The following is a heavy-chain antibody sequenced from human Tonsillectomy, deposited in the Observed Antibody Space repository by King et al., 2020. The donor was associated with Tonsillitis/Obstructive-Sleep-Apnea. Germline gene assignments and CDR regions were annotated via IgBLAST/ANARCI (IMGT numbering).Heavy chain of an antibody. CDR1: GFTFSSYS. CDR2: ISSSSSYI. Sequence: QLVQSGGGLVKPGGSLRLSCAASGFTFSSYSMNWVRQAPGKGLEWVSSISSSSSYIYYADSVKGRFTISRDNAKNSLYLQMNSLRAEDTAVYYCARDLEYSSSGFDYWGQGTLVTVSS. V-gene: IGHV3-21*01. CDR3: ARDLEYSSSGFDY. D-gene: IGHD6-6*01. J-gene: IGHJ4*02.